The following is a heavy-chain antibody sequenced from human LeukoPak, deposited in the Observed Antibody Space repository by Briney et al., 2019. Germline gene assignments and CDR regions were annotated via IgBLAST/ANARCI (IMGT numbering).Heavy chain of an antibody. CDR3: VREGFYFFDF. J-gene: IGHJ4*01. CDR1: GFTFSSYW. Sequence: GGSLRLSCAASGFTFSSYWMSWVRQAPGKGLEWVANINQDGSGKYYVDSVKGRFTIFRDNAKDSVYLQMNSLRAEDSATYYCVREGFYFFDFWGQGTLVTVSS. CDR2: INQDGSGK. V-gene: IGHV3-7*01.